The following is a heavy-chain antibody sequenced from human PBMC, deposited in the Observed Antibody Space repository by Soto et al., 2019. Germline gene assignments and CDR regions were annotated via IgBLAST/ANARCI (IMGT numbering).Heavy chain of an antibody. CDR3: ARSLTEGYCTITGCYTSQLYGMEV. D-gene: IGHD2-2*02. CDR1: GYTFSGYY. Sequence: GGSVKVSCKTSGYTFSGYYVHWLRQSPGQGLEWMGWINPNSGGTNYAQKFQGRVTVTRDTPTSTAYMELSRLTSDDTAVYYCARSLTEGYCTITGCYTSQLYGMEVWGQGTTVNVS. V-gene: IGHV1-2*02. J-gene: IGHJ6*01. CDR2: INPNSGGT.